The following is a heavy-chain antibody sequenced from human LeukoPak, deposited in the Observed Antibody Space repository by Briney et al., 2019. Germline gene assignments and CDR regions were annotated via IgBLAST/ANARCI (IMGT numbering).Heavy chain of an antibody. Sequence: SETLSLTCAVSGASISSASDYWGWIRQPPGKGLEWLGSIYYGGSTYDNPSLRSRVTISVDPSKNQFSLKLTSVTAADTAVYYCARIGGGSWRNPGYWFDPWGQGNLVTVSS. V-gene: IGHV4-39*01. J-gene: IGHJ5*02. CDR1: GASISSASDY. CDR3: ARIGGGSWRNPGYWFDP. D-gene: IGHD2-15*01. CDR2: IYYGGST.